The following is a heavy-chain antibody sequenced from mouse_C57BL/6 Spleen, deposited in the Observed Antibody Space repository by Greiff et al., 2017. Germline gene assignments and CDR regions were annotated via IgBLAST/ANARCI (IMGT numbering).Heavy chain of an antibody. CDR1: GYTFTDYY. CDR2: INPNNGGT. V-gene: IGHV1-26*01. Sequence: EVQLQQSGPELVKPGASVKISCQASGYTFTDYYMNWVKQSNGKSLEWLGDINPNNGGTSYNQKFKGKATLTVDKSSSTAYMELRSLTSEDSAVYYCARRGLTYYAMDYWDQGTSVTVSS. CDR3: ARRGLTYYAMDY. J-gene: IGHJ4*01. D-gene: IGHD1-3*01.